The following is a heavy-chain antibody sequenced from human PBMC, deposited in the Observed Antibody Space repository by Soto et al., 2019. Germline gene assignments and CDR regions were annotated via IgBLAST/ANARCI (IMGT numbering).Heavy chain of an antibody. CDR1: GGSISSYY. J-gene: IGHJ6*02. CDR2: IYYSGST. D-gene: IGHD3-3*01. CDR3: AREAGTAGGTYYDFWSGYYKPYYYYGMDV. Sequence: PSETLSLTCTVSGGSISSYYWSWIRQPPGKGLEWIGYIYYSGSTNYNPSLKSRVTISVDTSRHQFSLKLRSVTAADTAVYYCAREAGTAGGTYYDFWSGYYKPYYYYGMDVWGQGTTVT. V-gene: IGHV4-59*01.